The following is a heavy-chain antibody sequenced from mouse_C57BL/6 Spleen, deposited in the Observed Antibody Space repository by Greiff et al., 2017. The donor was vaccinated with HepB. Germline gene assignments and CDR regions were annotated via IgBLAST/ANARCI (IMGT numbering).Heavy chain of an antibody. CDR3: ARSTTAPAWFAY. Sequence: QVQLQQPGAELVKPGASVKMSCKASGYTFTSYWITWVKQRPGQGLEWIGDIYPGSGSTNYNEKFKSKATLTVDTSSSTAYMQLSSLTSEDSAVYYCARSTTAPAWFAYWGQGTLVTVSA. J-gene: IGHJ3*01. CDR2: IYPGSGST. V-gene: IGHV1-55*01. CDR1: GYTFTSYW. D-gene: IGHD1-2*01.